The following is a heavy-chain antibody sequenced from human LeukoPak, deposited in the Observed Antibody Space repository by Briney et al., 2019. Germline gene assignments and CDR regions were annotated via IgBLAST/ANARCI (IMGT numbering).Heavy chain of an antibody. J-gene: IGHJ4*02. CDR3: AREEGYYDSSGYYYTAFDY. CDR1: GGSFSGYY. Sequence: SETLSLTCAVYGGSFSGYYWSWIRQPPGKGLEWIGEINHSGSTNYNPSLKSRVTISVDTSKNQFSLKLSSVTAADTAVYYCAREEGYYDSSGYYYTAFDYWGQGTLVTVSS. V-gene: IGHV4-34*01. D-gene: IGHD3-22*01. CDR2: INHSGST.